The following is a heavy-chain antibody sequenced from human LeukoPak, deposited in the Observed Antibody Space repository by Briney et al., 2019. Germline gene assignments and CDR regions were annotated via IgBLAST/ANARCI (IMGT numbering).Heavy chain of an antibody. CDR1: GDSVSSNNGA. V-gene: IGHV6-1*01. CDR2: TYYRSKWYN. Sequence: SQTLSLTCAISGDSVSSNNGAWNWIRQSPSRGLEWLGRTYYRSKWYNDYAESMKGRITISPDTSKNQFSLQLNSVTPEDTAVYYCARDAGTSGWYTFDYWGQGTLVTVSS. J-gene: IGHJ4*02. CDR3: ARDAGTSGWYTFDY. D-gene: IGHD6-19*01.